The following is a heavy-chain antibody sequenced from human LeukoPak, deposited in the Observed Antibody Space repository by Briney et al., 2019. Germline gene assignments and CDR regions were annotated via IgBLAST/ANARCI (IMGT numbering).Heavy chain of an antibody. Sequence: PGGSLRLSCAASGFTVSSNYMSWVRQAPGKGLEWVSVIYSGGSTYYADSVKGRFTISRDNSKNTLYLQMNSLRAEDTAVYYCARDSSNYYDSSGYYYYYGMGVWGQGTTVTVSS. J-gene: IGHJ6*02. CDR2: IYSGGST. CDR1: GFTVSSNY. D-gene: IGHD3-22*01. V-gene: IGHV3-66*02. CDR3: ARDSSNYYDSSGYYYYYGMGV.